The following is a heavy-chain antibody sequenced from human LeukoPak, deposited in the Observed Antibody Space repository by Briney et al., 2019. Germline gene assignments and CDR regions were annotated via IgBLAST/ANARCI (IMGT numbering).Heavy chain of an antibody. J-gene: IGHJ4*02. D-gene: IGHD6-13*01. CDR1: GFTFSSYA. CDR3: AKDRHRSSWWRSDY. V-gene: IGHV3-23*01. Sequence: GGSLRLSCAASGFTFSSYAMSWVRQAPGKGLEWVSAISGSGGSTYYADSVKGRFTISRDNSKNTLYLQMNSLRAEDTAVYYCAKDRHRSSWWRSDYWAREPWSPSPQ. CDR2: ISGSGGST.